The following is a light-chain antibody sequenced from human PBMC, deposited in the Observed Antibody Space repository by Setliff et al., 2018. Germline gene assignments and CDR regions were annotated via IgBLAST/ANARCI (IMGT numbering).Light chain of an antibody. Sequence: QSALTQPPSASGSPGQSVTISCTGTSNDVWGHNYVSWYQQHPGKAPQLIIYDVTKRPSGVPDRFSGSKSGNTASLTVSGLQAEGEADYYCSSYADSNIFLFGTGTKVTVL. CDR2: DVT. CDR3: SSYADSNIFL. V-gene: IGLV2-8*01. CDR1: SNDVWGHNY. J-gene: IGLJ1*01.